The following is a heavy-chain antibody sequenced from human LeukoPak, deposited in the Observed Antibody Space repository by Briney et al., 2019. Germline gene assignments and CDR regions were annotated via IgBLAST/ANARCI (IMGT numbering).Heavy chain of an antibody. CDR2: ILSGGSSS. J-gene: IGHJ4*02. Sequence: GGSLRLSCAASGFTFSSYWMHWVRQAPGKGLVWVSRILSGGSSSTYADSVKGRFTISRDNAKNTLYLQMNSLRGEDTAVYYCARDLGYCSGGSCYDLFDYWGQGTLITVSS. CDR1: GFTFSSYW. CDR3: ARDLGYCSGGSCYDLFDY. D-gene: IGHD2-15*01. V-gene: IGHV3-74*01.